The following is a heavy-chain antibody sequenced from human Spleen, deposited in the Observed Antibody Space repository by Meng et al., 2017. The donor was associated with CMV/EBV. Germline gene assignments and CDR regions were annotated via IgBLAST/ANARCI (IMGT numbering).Heavy chain of an antibody. J-gene: IGHJ5*02. CDR1: FTNYW. CDR3: AREAGVYCSSSSCWLGFDP. V-gene: IGHV5-51*01. CDR2: IYPDDSDT. D-gene: IGHD2-2*01. Sequence: FTNYWIGWVRQMPGKGLEWMGIIYPDDSDTRYSPSFQGQVSISADKSISTAYLQWSSLKASDTAIYYCAREAGVYCSSSSCWLGFDPWGQGTLVTVSS.